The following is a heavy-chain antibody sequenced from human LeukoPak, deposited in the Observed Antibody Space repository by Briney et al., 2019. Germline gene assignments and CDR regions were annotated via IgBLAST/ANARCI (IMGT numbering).Heavy chain of an antibody. Sequence: GGSLRLSCAASGFTFSSYGMHWVRQAPGKGLEWVAFIRYDGSNKYYADSVKGRFTISRDNSKNTLYLQMNSLRAEDTAVYYCAKTPYSLCHFDYWGQGTLVTVSS. V-gene: IGHV3-30*02. CDR2: IRYDGSNK. CDR3: AKTPYSLCHFDY. J-gene: IGHJ4*02. D-gene: IGHD6-13*01. CDR1: GFTFSSYG.